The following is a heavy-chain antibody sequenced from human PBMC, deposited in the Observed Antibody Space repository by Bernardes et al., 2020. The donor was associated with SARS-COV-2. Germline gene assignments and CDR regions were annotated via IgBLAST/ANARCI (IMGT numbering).Heavy chain of an antibody. V-gene: IGHV1-24*01. J-gene: IGHJ5*02. D-gene: IGHD6-19*01. CDR1: GYTVTELS. CDR3: ATVPPFISGWYLSVHPNWFDP. Sequence: ASVKVSCKVSGYTVTELSMHWVRQAPGKGLEWMGGFDPEDGETIYAQKFQGRVTMTEDTSTDTAYMELSSLRSEDTAVYYCATVPPFISGWYLSVHPNWFDPWGQGTLVTVSS. CDR2: FDPEDGET.